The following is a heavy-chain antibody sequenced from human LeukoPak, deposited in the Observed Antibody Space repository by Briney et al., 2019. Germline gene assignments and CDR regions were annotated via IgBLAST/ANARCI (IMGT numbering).Heavy chain of an antibody. J-gene: IGHJ4*02. Sequence: GGSLRLSCATSGFTFSTYWMSWVRQAPGKGLEWVANIKQDGSEKYYADSVKGRFTISRDNAKNSLYLQMNSLRVEDTAVYYCARDCCGSGGLHYWGQGTLVTVSS. CDR2: IKQDGSEK. D-gene: IGHD6-19*01. CDR1: GFTFSTYW. V-gene: IGHV3-7*01. CDR3: ARDCCGSGGLHY.